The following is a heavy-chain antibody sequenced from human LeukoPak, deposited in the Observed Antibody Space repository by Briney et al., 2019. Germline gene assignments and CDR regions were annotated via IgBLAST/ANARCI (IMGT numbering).Heavy chain of an antibody. V-gene: IGHV3-7*01. CDR1: GFTFSRYW. CDR2: IKQDGSEK. Sequence: PGGSLRLSCAASGFTFSRYWMSWVRQAPGKGLEWVANIKQDGSEKYYVDSVKGRFTISRDNAKNSLYLQMNSLRAEDTAVYYCAKDPTHYRVWDDYDSRRLSHWGQGTLVTVSS. J-gene: IGHJ4*02. CDR3: AKDPTHYRVWDDYDSRRLSH. D-gene: IGHD3-22*01.